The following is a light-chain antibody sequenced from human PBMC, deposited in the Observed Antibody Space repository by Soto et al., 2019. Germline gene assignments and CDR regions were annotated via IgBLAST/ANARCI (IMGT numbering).Light chain of an antibody. Sequence: QSVLTQPPSASASPGQTVTISCSGSDSNIARSNVYWYQQLPGTAPKLLIYSTDPRPSGVPDRFSGSKSGTSASLAISGLQSEDEAEYYCATWDVARNIWVFGRGTQLTVL. CDR3: ATWDVARNIWV. V-gene: IGLV1-44*01. CDR2: STD. J-gene: IGLJ3*02. CDR1: DSNIARSN.